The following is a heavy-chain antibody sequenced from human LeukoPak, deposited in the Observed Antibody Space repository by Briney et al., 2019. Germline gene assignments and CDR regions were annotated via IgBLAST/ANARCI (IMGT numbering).Heavy chain of an antibody. J-gene: IGHJ5*02. CDR3: AREDASGFDL. CDR2: IYSGTT. CDR1: GFSVSSNS. Sequence: GGSLRLSCTVSGFSVSSNSMSWVRQAPGKGLEWVSFIYSGTTHYSDSVKGRFTISRDNSKNTLYLQMNSLRAGDTAVYFCAREDASGFDLWGQGTLVTVSS. V-gene: IGHV3-53*01. D-gene: IGHD3-10*01.